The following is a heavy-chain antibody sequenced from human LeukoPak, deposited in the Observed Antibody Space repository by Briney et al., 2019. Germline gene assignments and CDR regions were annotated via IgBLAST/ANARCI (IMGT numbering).Heavy chain of an antibody. Sequence: GGSLRLSCAASGFTFSSYSMNWVRQAPGKGLEWVSSISSSSSYIYYADSVKGRFTISRGNAKNSLYLQMTSLRDEDTAVYYCATHVDIVGATTYFDYWGQGTLVTVSS. D-gene: IGHD1-26*01. CDR2: ISSSSSYI. J-gene: IGHJ4*02. CDR1: GFTFSSYS. CDR3: ATHVDIVGATTYFDY. V-gene: IGHV3-21*01.